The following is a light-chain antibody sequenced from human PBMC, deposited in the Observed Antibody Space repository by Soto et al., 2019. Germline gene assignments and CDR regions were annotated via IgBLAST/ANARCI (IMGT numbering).Light chain of an antibody. Sequence: DIQVAQSPSSLSASVGDRVTITCRASQRIDNFLAWYQQKPGKVPKLLIYAASTLDSGVPSRFSASGSGIDFTLTISSLQPEDVATYYCQKYNSGPRTFGQGTKLEI. CDR3: QKYNSGPRT. CDR1: QRIDNF. J-gene: IGKJ1*01. V-gene: IGKV1-27*01. CDR2: AAS.